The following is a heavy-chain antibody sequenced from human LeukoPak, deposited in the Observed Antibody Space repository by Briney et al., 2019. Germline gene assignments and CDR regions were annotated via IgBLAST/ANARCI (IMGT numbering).Heavy chain of an antibody. CDR3: AKGDCASGSCYFDD. Sequence: GGSLRLSCAASGFTLSKHPMYWVRQAPGKGLEWVSSLSDTGDSRQYADSVKGRFTISRDSARSALYLQMNSLRAEDTAVYYCAKGDCASGSCYFDDWGQGSQVTVSS. V-gene: IGHV3-23*01. D-gene: IGHD2-8*01. CDR1: GFTLSKHP. J-gene: IGHJ4*02. CDR2: LSDTGDSR.